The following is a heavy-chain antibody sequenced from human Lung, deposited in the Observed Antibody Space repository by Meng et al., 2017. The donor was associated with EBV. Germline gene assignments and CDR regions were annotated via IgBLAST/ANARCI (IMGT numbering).Heavy chain of an antibody. J-gene: IGHJ2*01. Sequence: QVQLQEPGPGLVKPSETLSLTCTVSGGSVSSGHYYWSWIRQPPGKGLEWIGYMYYSGGTNYDPSLKSRVTMSVDTSKNQFSLKLTSVTAADTAVYYCAGVVGTFYWHFDLWGRGTLVTVSS. D-gene: IGHD1-1*01. CDR2: MYYSGGT. CDR1: GGSVSSGHYY. CDR3: AGVVGTFYWHFDL. V-gene: IGHV4-61*01.